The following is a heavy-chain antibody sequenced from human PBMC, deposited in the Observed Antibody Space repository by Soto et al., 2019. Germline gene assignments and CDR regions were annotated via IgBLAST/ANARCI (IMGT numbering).Heavy chain of an antibody. V-gene: IGHV4-34*01. CDR2: INYSGST. CDR1: GGSFNGYY. CDR3: ARGHKQQLVRSGGWFDP. J-gene: IGHJ5*02. D-gene: IGHD6-13*01. Sequence: QVQLQQWGAGLLKPSETLSLTCAVYGGSFNGYYWCWIRQPPGKGLEWIGEINYSGSTNYTPPLKSRVTISVGTSKKQFSLKLSSVTAADTAVYYCARGHKQQLVRSGGWFDPWGQGTLVTVSS.